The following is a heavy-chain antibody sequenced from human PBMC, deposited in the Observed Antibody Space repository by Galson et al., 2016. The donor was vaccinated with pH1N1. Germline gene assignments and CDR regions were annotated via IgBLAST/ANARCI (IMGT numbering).Heavy chain of an antibody. J-gene: IGHJ6*03. CDR1: GYTFTDYY. V-gene: IGHV1-2*06. Sequence: SVKVSCKASGYTFTDYYIHWVRQAPGQGLEWLGRIDPHSGGTKYAQKFQGRVTTTRDTSISTAYLELSRLNSDDTAIYYCARDMDATWFGASYYYTDVWGKGTTVTVSS. CDR2: IDPHSGGT. CDR3: ARDMDATWFGASYYYTDV. D-gene: IGHD3-10*01.